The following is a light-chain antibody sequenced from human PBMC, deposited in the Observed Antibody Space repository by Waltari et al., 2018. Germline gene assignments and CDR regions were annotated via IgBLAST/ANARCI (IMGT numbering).Light chain of an antibody. CDR2: KAN. Sequence: QTVVTQEPSLSVSPGGTVTLTCALSSGSVSSTSYVSWYQQTPGQAPRPVSYKANIRSSGVPDRFSGSTLGNKAALTITGAQADDESDYYCLMYMGSGIWVFGGGTKLTVI. CDR3: LMYMGSGIWV. CDR1: SGSVSSTSY. J-gene: IGLJ3*02. V-gene: IGLV8-61*01.